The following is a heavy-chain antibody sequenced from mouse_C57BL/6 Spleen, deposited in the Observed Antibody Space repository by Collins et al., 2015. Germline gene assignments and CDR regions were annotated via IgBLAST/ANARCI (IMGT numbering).Heavy chain of an antibody. CDR1: GYSFTGYY. J-gene: IGHJ4*01. CDR3: ARIGLTGKVYYAMDY. CDR2: ISCYNGAT. Sequence: LVKTGASVKISCKASGYSFTGYYMHWVKQSHGKSLEWIGYISCYNGATSYNQKFKGKATFTVDTSSSTAYMQFNSLTSEDSAVYYCARIGLTGKVYYAMDYWGQGTSVTVSS. V-gene: IGHV1S34*01. D-gene: IGHD4-1*01.